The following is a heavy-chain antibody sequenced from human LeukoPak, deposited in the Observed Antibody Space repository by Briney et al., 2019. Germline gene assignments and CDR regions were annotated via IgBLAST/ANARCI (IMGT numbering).Heavy chain of an antibody. V-gene: IGHV3-23*01. CDR2: ITGSGGNT. Sequence: GGSLRLSCAASGFTFSSYSMNWVRQAPGKGLEWVSAITGSGGNTYYADSVKGRFTISRDNSKNTLYLQMNSLGVEDTAVYYCARRVVLTRYYYFDYWGQGTLVIVSS. CDR3: ARRVVLTRYYYFDY. J-gene: IGHJ4*02. CDR1: GFTFSSYS. D-gene: IGHD3-9*01.